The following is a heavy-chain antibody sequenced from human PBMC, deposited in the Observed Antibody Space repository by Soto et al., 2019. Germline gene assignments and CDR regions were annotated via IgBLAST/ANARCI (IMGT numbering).Heavy chain of an antibody. CDR1: GYSLTSYW. Sequence: GESLKISCKGSGYSLTSYWIGWVRQMPGKGLEWMGIIYPGDSDTRYSPSFQGQVTISADKSISTAYLQWSSLKASDTAMYYCARFRGPSKDYYYGMDVWGQGTTVTVSS. D-gene: IGHD2-2*01. CDR3: ARFRGPSKDYYYGMDV. J-gene: IGHJ6*02. CDR2: IYPGDSDT. V-gene: IGHV5-51*01.